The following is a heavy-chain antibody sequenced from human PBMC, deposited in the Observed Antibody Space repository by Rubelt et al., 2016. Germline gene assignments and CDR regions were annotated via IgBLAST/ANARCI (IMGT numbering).Heavy chain of an antibody. J-gene: IGHJ6*02. V-gene: IGHV3-33*01. D-gene: IGHD3-10*01. CDR3: GRNDDGSGRTLFYGMDV. CDR1: GFTFSNYG. Sequence: QVQLVESGGGVVQPGRSLRLSCAASGFTFSNYGMHWVRQAPGKGLEWVALIWGDGSHEHYADSGRGRITISRDNSKSELLLQMNSVRAEDTAVYDCGRNDDGSGRTLFYGMDVWGQGTTVTVSS. CDR2: IWGDGSHE.